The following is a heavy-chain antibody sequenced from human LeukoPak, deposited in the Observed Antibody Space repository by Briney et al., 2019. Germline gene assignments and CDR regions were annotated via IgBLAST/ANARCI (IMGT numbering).Heavy chain of an antibody. Sequence: GGSLRLSCTASGFTFSSYWMSWVRQAPGKGLEWVADIKPDGSEGYYVDSVKGRFTISRDNAKNSLYLRMNSLRAEDTAVYSCARDSKLRSGGLFDPWGQGTLVTVSS. V-gene: IGHV3-7*01. D-gene: IGHD2-15*01. CDR3: ARDSKLRSGGLFDP. J-gene: IGHJ5*02. CDR2: IKPDGSEG. CDR1: GFTFSSYW.